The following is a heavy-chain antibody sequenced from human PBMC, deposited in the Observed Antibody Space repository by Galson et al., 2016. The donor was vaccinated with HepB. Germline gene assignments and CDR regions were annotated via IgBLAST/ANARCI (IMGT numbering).Heavy chain of an antibody. CDR1: GFSLQNTGEG. D-gene: IGHD1-26*01. J-gene: IGHJ4*02. CDR2: IYWDDNR. Sequence: PALVKPTQTLTLTCTFSGFSLQNTGEGVGWIRQPPGKALEWVAVIYWDDNRRYSPSLKTRLTITKDTSKNEVVLTMTNMAPVDTATYYFAHRYRRLGATLFDSWGQGTLVTVSS. V-gene: IGHV2-5*02. CDR3: AHRYRRLGATLFDS.